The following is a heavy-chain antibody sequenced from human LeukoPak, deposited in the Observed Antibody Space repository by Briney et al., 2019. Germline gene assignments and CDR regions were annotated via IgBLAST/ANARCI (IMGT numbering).Heavy chain of an antibody. CDR3: SREGIARMGSGGSCYGY. D-gene: IGHD2-15*01. CDR2: IYSGGST. CDR1: GFTVSSNY. V-gene: IGHV3-66*01. J-gene: IGHJ4*02. Sequence: PGRSLRLSSAPSGFTVSSNYMSSVRQAPGKGLEWVSVIYSGGSTYYADSVKGRFTISRDNSKNTLYLQMNSLRAEDTAVYYCSREGIARMGSGGSCYGYWGQGTLVTVAS.